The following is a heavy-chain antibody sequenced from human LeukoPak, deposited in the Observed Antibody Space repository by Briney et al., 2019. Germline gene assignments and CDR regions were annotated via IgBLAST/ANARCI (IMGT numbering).Heavy chain of an antibody. CDR1: GYTFTSYG. D-gene: IGHD6-13*01. J-gene: IGHJ3*02. CDR3: ARGALLSQQLINAFDI. V-gene: IGHV1-18*01. Sequence: ASVKVSCKASGYTFTSYGISWVRQAPGQGLEWMGWISAYNGNTNYAQKLQGRVTMTTDTSTSTAYMELRSLRSDDTAVYYCARGALLSQQLINAFDIWGQGTMVTVSS. CDR2: ISAYNGNT.